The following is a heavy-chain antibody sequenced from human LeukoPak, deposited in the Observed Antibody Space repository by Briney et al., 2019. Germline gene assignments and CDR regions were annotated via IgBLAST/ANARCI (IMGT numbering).Heavy chain of an antibody. CDR1: GVTFSNYW. Sequence: GGSLRLSCAASGVTFSNYWMSWVRQAPGKGLEWEANIKQDGSEKNYVDSVKGRVSLSRDNSKNTVYLQMSSLRVADTGVYYCGRGFSNWSLDYWGQGTLITV. CDR3: GRGFSNWSLDY. J-gene: IGHJ4*02. V-gene: IGHV3-7*03. CDR2: IKQDGSEK. D-gene: IGHD6-13*01.